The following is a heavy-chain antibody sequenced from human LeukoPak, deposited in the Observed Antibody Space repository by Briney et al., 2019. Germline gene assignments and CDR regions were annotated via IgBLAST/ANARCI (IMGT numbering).Heavy chain of an antibody. CDR1: GYSFTSYW. J-gene: IGHJ5*02. V-gene: IGHV5-51*01. CDR3: ARCESDYSNYVVLNPKNWFDP. CDR2: IYPGDSDT. Sequence: GESLKISCKGSGYSFTSYWIGWVRPMPGKGLEWMGIIYPGDSDTRYSPSFQGQVTISADKSISTAYLQWSSLKASDTAMYYCARCESDYSNYVVLNPKNWFDPWGQGTLVTVSS. D-gene: IGHD4-11*01.